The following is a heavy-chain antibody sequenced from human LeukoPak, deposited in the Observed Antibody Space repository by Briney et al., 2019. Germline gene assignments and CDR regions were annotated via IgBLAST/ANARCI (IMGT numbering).Heavy chain of an antibody. Sequence: ASVKVSCKASGYTFTSYGISWVRQAPGQGIEWMGWISAYNGNTNYAQKLQGRVTMTTDTSTSTAYMELRSLRSDDTAVYYCARDADYDFWSGYYLWGQGTLVTVSS. J-gene: IGHJ4*02. CDR3: ARDADYDFWSGYYL. V-gene: IGHV1-18*01. CDR1: GYTFTSYG. D-gene: IGHD3-3*01. CDR2: ISAYNGNT.